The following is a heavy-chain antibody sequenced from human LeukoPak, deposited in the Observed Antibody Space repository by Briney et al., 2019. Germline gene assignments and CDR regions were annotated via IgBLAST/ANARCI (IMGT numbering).Heavy chain of an antibody. CDR3: ARDFGENYYDSSGYYSD. CDR1: GFTFSGSW. CDR2: IYSGGST. V-gene: IGHV3-53*01. D-gene: IGHD3-22*01. Sequence: PGGSLRLSCAASGFTFSGSWMSWVRQAPGKGLEWVSVIYSGGSTYYADSVKGRFTISRDNAKNSLYLQMNSLRAEDTAVYYCARDFGENYYDSSGYYSDWGQGTLVTVSS. J-gene: IGHJ4*02.